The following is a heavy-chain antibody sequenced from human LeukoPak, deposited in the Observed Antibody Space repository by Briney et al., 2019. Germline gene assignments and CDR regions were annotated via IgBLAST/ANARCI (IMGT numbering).Heavy chain of an antibody. V-gene: IGHV1-18*01. Sequence: ASVKVSCEASGYTFTRHSITWVRQPPGQALECVGRISNKGDTNYEQRFQGRVTMTTDTASNTFYMNLRGLRSDDTAVYCCARDSNAWSLDDWGEGTLVTVSS. CDR1: GYTFTRHS. D-gene: IGHD6-19*01. J-gene: IGHJ4*02. CDR3: ARDSNAWSLDD. CDR2: ISNKGDT.